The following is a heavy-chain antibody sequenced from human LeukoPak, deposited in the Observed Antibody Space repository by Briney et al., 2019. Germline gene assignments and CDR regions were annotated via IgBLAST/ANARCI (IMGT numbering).Heavy chain of an antibody. CDR3: AKFVDTAMVQGPSDAFDI. J-gene: IGHJ3*02. D-gene: IGHD5-18*01. V-gene: IGHV1-69*02. CDR2: IIPILGIA. CDR1: GGTFSSYT. Sequence: GSSVKVSCKASGGTFSSYTISWVRQAPGHGLEWMGRIIPILGIANYAQKFQGRVTITADKSTSTAYMELSSLRSEDTAVYYCAKFVDTAMVQGPSDAFDIWGQGTMVTVSS.